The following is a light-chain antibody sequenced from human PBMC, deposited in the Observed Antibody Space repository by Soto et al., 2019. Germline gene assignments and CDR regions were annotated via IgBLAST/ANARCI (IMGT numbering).Light chain of an antibody. V-gene: IGKV3-20*01. CDR2: GAS. CDR1: QCVSSNY. J-gene: IGKJ1*01. CDR3: QQYGSSPTWT. Sequence: EMVLTQSPGTLSLSPGERATLSCRASQCVSSNYLAWYQQKPGQAPRLLIYGASTRATGIPDRFSGSGSGTDFTLTISRLEPEDSAVYYCQQYGSSPTWTFGQGTKVDIK.